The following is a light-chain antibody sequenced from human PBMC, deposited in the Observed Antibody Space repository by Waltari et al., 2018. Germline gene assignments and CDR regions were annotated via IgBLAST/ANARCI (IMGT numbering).Light chain of an antibody. Sequence: DIKMTQSPSTRSASVGDRVTITCRASQSMTRGLDWYQQKAGKAPKLLIYKASILESGVPSRFSGGGSGTEFTLTISSLQPDDFATYYCQHYDSYSATFGRGTKVEIK. V-gene: IGKV1-5*03. CDR2: KAS. J-gene: IGKJ4*02. CDR1: QSMTRG. CDR3: QHYDSYSAT.